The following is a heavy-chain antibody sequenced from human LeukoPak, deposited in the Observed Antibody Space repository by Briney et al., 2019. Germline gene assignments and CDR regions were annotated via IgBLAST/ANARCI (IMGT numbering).Heavy chain of an antibody. CDR1: GNYW. V-gene: IGHV3-74*01. CDR3: VSFYETY. CDR2: INSDGSWT. Sequence: PGGSLRLSCAASGNYWMHWVRQAPGKGLVWVSHINSDGSWTSYADSVKGRFTIPKDNAKNAVYLQMNSLRAEDTAVYYCVSFYETYWGRGTLVTVS. J-gene: IGHJ4*02. D-gene: IGHD2/OR15-2a*01.